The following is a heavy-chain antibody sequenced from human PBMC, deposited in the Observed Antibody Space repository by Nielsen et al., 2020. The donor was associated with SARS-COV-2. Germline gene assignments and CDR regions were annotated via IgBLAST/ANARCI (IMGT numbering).Heavy chain of an antibody. Sequence: GGSLRLSCVDSTFTLSRENMNWVRQAPGKGLEWLSYINPRGSPIFYADSVRGRSTISRDNAKNSLYLEMTSLRAEDTGLYYCARGDGSSWFANWGQGTPVTVSS. V-gene: IGHV3-48*04. CDR2: INPRGSPI. J-gene: IGHJ5*02. CDR3: ARGDGSSWFAN. D-gene: IGHD6-13*01. CDR1: TFTLSREN.